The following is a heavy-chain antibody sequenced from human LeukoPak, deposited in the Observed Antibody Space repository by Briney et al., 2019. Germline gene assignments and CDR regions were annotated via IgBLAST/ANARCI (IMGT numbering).Heavy chain of an antibody. V-gene: IGHV4-34*01. Sequence: SETLSLTCAVYGGSFSGYYWSWIRQPPGKGLEWIGEINHSGSTNYNPSLKSRVTISVDTSKNQFSLKLSFVTAADTAVYYCAGVPYYGSGSYYNRNWFDPWGQGTLVTVSS. CDR1: GGSFSGYY. D-gene: IGHD3-10*01. CDR3: AGVPYYGSGSYYNRNWFDP. J-gene: IGHJ5*02. CDR2: INHSGST.